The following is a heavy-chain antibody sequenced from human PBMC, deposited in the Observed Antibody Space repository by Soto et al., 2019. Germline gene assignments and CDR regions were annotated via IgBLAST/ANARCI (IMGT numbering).Heavy chain of an antibody. J-gene: IGHJ3*02. CDR3: ADGGGWLQGGAFDI. D-gene: IGHD5-12*01. CDR2: IIPIFGTA. V-gene: IGHV1-69*12. Sequence: QVQLVQSGAEVKKPGSSVKVSCKASGGTFSSYAISWVRQAPGQGLEWMGGIIPIFGTANYAQKFQGRVTITADESTSAAYMELSSLRSEDTAGEYCADGGGWLQGGAFDIWGQGTMVTVSS. CDR1: GGTFSSYA.